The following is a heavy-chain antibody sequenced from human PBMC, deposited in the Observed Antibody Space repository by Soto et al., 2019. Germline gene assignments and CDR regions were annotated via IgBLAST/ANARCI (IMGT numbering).Heavy chain of an antibody. J-gene: IGHJ4*02. Sequence: GESLKISCKGSGYSFTSYWIGWVRQMPGKGLEWMGIIYPGDSDTRYSPSFQGQVTISADKSISTAYLQWSSLKASDTAMYYCGTYGASGYYNSGTYYCDYWGQGTLVTVSS. D-gene: IGHD3-3*01. CDR2: IYPGDSDT. CDR3: GTYGASGYYNSGTYYCDY. V-gene: IGHV5-51*01. CDR1: GYSFTSYW.